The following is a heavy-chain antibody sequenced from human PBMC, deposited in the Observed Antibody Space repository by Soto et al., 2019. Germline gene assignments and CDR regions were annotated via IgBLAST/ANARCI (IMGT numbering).Heavy chain of an antibody. Sequence: EVQVVESGGGLVQPGGSLRLSCAASGFTFSSYSMNWVRQAPGKGLEWVAYIRSSTNTIYYAVSVKGRFTIPRDNAENSLYLQMNSLRDEDTAVYYCARDSAFAFDIWGQGTMVTVSS. J-gene: IGHJ3*02. CDR1: GFTFSSYS. CDR2: IRSSTNTI. CDR3: ARDSAFAFDI. V-gene: IGHV3-48*02. D-gene: IGHD3-3*02.